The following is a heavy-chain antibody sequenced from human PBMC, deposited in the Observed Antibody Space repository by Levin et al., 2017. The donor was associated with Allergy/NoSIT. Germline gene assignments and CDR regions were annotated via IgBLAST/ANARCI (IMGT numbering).Heavy chain of an antibody. Sequence: PSETLSLTCSVSGAPISLYYWIWLRQPAGKRLEWIGRFHKTVSTRTRYNPSLQSRVTMSIDTSRNQFSLNLSSVTAADTAIYYCAKGASFEGDAFDIWGQGTMVTVSS. J-gene: IGHJ3*02. CDR2: FHKTVSTRT. CDR3: AKGASFEGDAFDI. CDR1: GAPISLYY. V-gene: IGHV4-4*07.